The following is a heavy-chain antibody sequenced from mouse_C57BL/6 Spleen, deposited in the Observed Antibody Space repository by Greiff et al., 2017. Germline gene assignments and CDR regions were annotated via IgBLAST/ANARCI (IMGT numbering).Heavy chain of an antibody. CDR3: ARGLGQKDY. V-gene: IGHV3-6*01. Sequence: EVQLKESGPGLVKPSQSLSLTCSVTGYSITSGYYWNWIRQFPGNKLEWMGYISYDGSNNYNPSLKNRISITRDTSKNQFFLKLNSVTTEDTATYYCARGLGQKDYWGQGTTLTVSS. D-gene: IGHD4-1*01. J-gene: IGHJ2*01. CDR1: GYSITSGYY. CDR2: ISYDGSN.